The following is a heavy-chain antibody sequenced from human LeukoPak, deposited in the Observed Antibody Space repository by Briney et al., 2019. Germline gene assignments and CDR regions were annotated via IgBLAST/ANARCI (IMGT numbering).Heavy chain of an antibody. Sequence: GGSLRLSCAASGFTFSTYGMHWVRQAPGKGLAWVAVIWYDGSNKYSADSVKGRFTISRDNSKNTLYLQMNSLRAEDTAVYYCARAVGSSLGAFDIWGQGTMVTVSS. D-gene: IGHD4-23*01. CDR1: GFTFSTYG. CDR2: IWYDGSNK. J-gene: IGHJ3*02. CDR3: ARAVGSSLGAFDI. V-gene: IGHV3-33*01.